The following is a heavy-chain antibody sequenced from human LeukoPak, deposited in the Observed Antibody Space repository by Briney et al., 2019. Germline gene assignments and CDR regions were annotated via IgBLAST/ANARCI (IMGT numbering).Heavy chain of an antibody. D-gene: IGHD3-22*01. Sequence: ASVKVSCKASGGTFSSYAISWVRQAPGQGLEWMGTIIPIFGTANYAQKFQGRVTITTDESTSTAYMELSSLRSEDTAVYYCARDGHINYYDSSGIFDYWGQVTLVTVSS. CDR2: IIPIFGTA. CDR3: ARDGHINYYDSSGIFDY. J-gene: IGHJ4*02. CDR1: GGTFSSYA. V-gene: IGHV1-69*05.